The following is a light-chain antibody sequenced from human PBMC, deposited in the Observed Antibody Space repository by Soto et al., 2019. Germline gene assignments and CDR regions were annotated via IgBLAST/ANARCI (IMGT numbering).Light chain of an antibody. J-gene: IGKJ2*01. CDR1: RDISQY. Sequence: DVQMTQSPSSLFASIGDRGTLTCRSSRDISQYLNWYQQRPGKAPTVLIYAASVLQDGVPSRFSGAGSGTDFSLTISSLQREDSATYFCQQSSAVPYTFGRGTKL. CDR3: QQSSAVPYT. V-gene: IGKV1-39*01. CDR2: AAS.